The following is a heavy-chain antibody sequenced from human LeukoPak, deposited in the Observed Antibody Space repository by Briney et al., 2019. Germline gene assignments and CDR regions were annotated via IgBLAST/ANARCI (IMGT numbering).Heavy chain of an antibody. CDR3: ARSGNSWYFDL. Sequence: PSETLSLTCAVSGGSISSNNWRSWVRQPPGKGLEWIGEIYNSGSTNYNPSLKSRVTISVDKSKNQFSLRLSSVTAADTAVYYCARSGNSWYFDLWGRGTLVTVSS. V-gene: IGHV4-4*02. J-gene: IGHJ2*01. CDR1: GGSISSNNW. CDR2: IYNSGST. D-gene: IGHD4-23*01.